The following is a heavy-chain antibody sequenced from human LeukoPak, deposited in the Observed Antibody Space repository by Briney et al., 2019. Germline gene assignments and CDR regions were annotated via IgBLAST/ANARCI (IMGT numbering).Heavy chain of an antibody. CDR2: IYPGDSDT. CDR3: ARQSRDGSKTRGYYFDF. CDR1: GXTFTNYW. V-gene: IGHV5-51*01. J-gene: IGHJ4*02. D-gene: IGHD3-10*01. Sequence: GESLKISCKGSGXTFTNYWSGWVRQMAGQGLEWMGIIYPGDSDTRYSPSFQGQVTISADKSINTVYLQWSSLKASDTAMYYCARQSRDGSKTRGYYFDFWGQGTLVTVSS.